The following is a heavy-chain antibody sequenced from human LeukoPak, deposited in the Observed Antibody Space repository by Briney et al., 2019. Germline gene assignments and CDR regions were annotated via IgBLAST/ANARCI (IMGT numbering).Heavy chain of an antibody. Sequence: SETLSLTCAVSGYSISSGYYWGWIRQPPGKGLEWIGSIYHSGSTYYNPSLKSRVTISVDISKNQFSLNLSSVTAADTAVYYCARARGGYGDYGSWFDPWGQGTLVPVSS. V-gene: IGHV4-38-2*01. CDR3: ARARGGYGDYGSWFDP. CDR2: IYHSGST. J-gene: IGHJ5*02. D-gene: IGHD4-17*01. CDR1: GYSISSGYY.